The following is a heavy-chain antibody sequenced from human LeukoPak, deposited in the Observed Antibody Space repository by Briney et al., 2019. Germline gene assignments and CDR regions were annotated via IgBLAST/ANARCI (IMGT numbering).Heavy chain of an antibody. CDR2: INPSGGST. V-gene: IGHV1-46*01. CDR1: GYTFTSYY. Sequence: ASVKVSCKASGYTFTSYYMHWVRQAPGQGLERMGIINPSGGSTSYAQKFQGRVTMTRDTSTSTVYMELSSLRSEDTAVYYCARIAAAADGGFDPWGQGTLVTVSS. J-gene: IGHJ5*02. D-gene: IGHD6-13*01. CDR3: ARIAAAADGGFDP.